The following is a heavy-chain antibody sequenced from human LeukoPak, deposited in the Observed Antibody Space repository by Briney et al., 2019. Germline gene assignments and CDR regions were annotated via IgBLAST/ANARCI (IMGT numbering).Heavy chain of an antibody. V-gene: IGHV4-38-2*01. D-gene: IGHD2-2*01. CDR1: GYSISSGYY. CDR3: ARVGFLLGYCGSTSCSHREARVGPGDYGLDV. Sequence: PSETLSLTCAVSGYSISSGYYWGWIRQPPGKGLEWIGSIYHSGSTYYNPSLKSRVTISVDTSKNQFSLKLSSVTAADTAVYYCARVGFLLGYCGSTSCSHREARVGPGDYGLDVWGKGTTVTVSS. CDR2: IYHSGST. J-gene: IGHJ6*04.